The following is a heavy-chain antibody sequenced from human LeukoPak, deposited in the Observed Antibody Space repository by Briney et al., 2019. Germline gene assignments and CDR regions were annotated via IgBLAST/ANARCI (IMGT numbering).Heavy chain of an antibody. Sequence: GGSLRLSCAASGFTFSSYAMSWVRQAPGKGLEWVSAISGSGGSTYYADSVKGRFTISGDNSKNTLYLQMNSLRAEDTAVYYCAKGVEMATILDAFDIWGQGTMVTVSS. CDR2: ISGSGGST. CDR1: GFTFSSYA. V-gene: IGHV3-23*01. D-gene: IGHD5-24*01. CDR3: AKGVEMATILDAFDI. J-gene: IGHJ3*02.